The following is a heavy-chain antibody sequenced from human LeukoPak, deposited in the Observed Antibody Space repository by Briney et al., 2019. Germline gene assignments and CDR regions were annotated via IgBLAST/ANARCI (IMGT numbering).Heavy chain of an antibody. V-gene: IGHV3-23*01. CDR3: VKRARDGYNSPLDN. CDR1: GFTFSTYA. J-gene: IGHJ4*02. D-gene: IGHD5-24*01. Sequence: HAGGSLRLSCAASGFTFSTYAMNWVRQAPGKGLEWLSDIGNSDGKTYYADSVQGRFTVSRDTSENTLYLQMNSLRAEDTAVYYCVKRARDGYNSPLDNWGQGTLVTVSS. CDR2: IGNSDGKT.